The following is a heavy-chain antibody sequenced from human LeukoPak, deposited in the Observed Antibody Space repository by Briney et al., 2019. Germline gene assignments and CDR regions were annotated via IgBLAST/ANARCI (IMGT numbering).Heavy chain of an antibody. V-gene: IGHV3-7*01. CDR2: INQDGSEQ. Sequence: GGSLRLSCAASGFTFSSYWMSWVRHAPGKGLEWVANINQDGSEQYYVDSVKGRFTISRDNAKNSLYLQMNSLRAEDTAVYYCARDTSVAPTEEFDYWGQGILVTVSS. CDR1: GFTFSSYW. D-gene: IGHD2-15*01. J-gene: IGHJ4*02. CDR3: ARDTSVAPTEEFDY.